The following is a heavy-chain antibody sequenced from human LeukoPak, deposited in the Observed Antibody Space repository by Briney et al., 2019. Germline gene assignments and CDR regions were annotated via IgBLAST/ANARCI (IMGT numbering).Heavy chain of an antibody. CDR3: ARVDLGEFGP. V-gene: IGHV4-59*01. CDR1: GGSISSYY. J-gene: IGHJ5*02. D-gene: IGHD3-10*01. Sequence: SETLSLTCTVSGGSISSYYWSWIRQPPGKGLEWIGYIYYSGSTNYNPSLKSRVTISVDKSKNQLSLKLSSVTAADTAVYYCARVDLGEFGPWGRGTLVTVSS. CDR2: IYYSGST.